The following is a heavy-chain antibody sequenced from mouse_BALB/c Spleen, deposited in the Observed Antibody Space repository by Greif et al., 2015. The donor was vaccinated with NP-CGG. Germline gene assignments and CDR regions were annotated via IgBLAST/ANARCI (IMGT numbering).Heavy chain of an antibody. J-gene: IGHJ2*01. CDR1: GYTFTSYY. CDR3: TRRTMITTGGY. D-gene: IGHD2-4*01. Sequence: QVQLKQSGAELVKPGASVKLSCKASGYTFTSYYMYWVKQKPGQGLEWIGEINPSNGGTNFNEKFKSKATLTVDKSSSTAYMQLSSLTSEDSAVYYCTRRTMITTGGYWGQGTTLTVSS. CDR2: INPSNGGT. V-gene: IGHV1S81*02.